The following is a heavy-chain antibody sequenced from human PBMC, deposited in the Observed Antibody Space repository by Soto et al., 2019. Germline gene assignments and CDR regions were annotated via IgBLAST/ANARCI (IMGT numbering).Heavy chain of an antibody. CDR3: ARGGLDYYGSGSPIYGMDV. Sequence: EVQLVESGGGLVQPGGSLRLSCAASGFTFSSYWMSWVRQAPGKGLEWVANIKQDGSEKYYVDSVKGRFTISRDNAKNSLYLQMNSLRAEDTAVYYCARGGLDYYGSGSPIYGMDVWGQGTTVTVSS. J-gene: IGHJ6*02. CDR2: IKQDGSEK. V-gene: IGHV3-7*01. D-gene: IGHD3-10*01. CDR1: GFTFSSYW.